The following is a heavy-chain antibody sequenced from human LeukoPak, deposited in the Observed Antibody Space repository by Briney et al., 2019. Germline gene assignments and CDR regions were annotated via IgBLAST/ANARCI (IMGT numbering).Heavy chain of an antibody. CDR1: GFTFGTYW. D-gene: IGHD6-13*01. J-gene: IGHJ4*02. V-gene: IGHV3-7*01. Sequence: GGSLRLSCAASGFTFGTYWMTWVRQAPGKGLEWVANIKQDGSDKHYVDSVKGRFTISRDNAKNSLYLQMNSLRAEDTAVYYCARGGQQRLLYWGQGTLVTVSS. CDR3: ARGGQQRLLY. CDR2: IKQDGSDK.